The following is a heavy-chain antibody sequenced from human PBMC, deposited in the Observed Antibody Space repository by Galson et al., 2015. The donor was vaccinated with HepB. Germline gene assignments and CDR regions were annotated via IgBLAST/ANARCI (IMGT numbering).Heavy chain of an antibody. D-gene: IGHD3-9*01. Sequence: SVKVSCKASGGTFSSYTISWVRQAPGQGLEWMGRIIPILGIANYAQKFQGRVTITADKSTSTAYMELSSLRSEDTAVYYCATYYDILTGYWEGYFDYWGQGTLVTVSS. CDR3: ATYYDILTGYWEGYFDY. V-gene: IGHV1-69*02. CDR1: GGTFSSYT. CDR2: IIPILGIA. J-gene: IGHJ4*02.